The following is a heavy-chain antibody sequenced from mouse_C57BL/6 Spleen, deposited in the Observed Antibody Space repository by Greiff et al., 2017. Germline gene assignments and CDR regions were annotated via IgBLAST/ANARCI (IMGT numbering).Heavy chain of an antibody. D-gene: IGHD1-1*01. J-gene: IGHJ2*01. V-gene: IGHV1-64*01. CDR1: GYTFTSYW. CDR2: IHPNSGST. CDR3: APQIYYSYDFDY. Sequence: VQLQQSGAELVKPGASVKLSCKASGYTFTSYWMHWVKQRPGQGLEWIGMIHPNSGSTNYNEKFKSKATLTVDKSSSTAYMQRSSLTSEDSAVYYGAPQIYYSYDFDYWGQGTTLTVSS.